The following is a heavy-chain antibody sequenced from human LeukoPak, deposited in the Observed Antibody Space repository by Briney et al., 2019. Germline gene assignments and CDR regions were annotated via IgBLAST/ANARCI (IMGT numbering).Heavy chain of an antibody. D-gene: IGHD5-24*01. V-gene: IGHV3-43*01. CDR3: ARWLKYDAFDI. J-gene: IGHJ3*02. CDR1: GFTFDDYT. Sequence: GGSLRLSCAASGFTFDDYTMHWVRQAPGKGLEWVSLISWDGGSTYYADSVKGRFTISRDNSKNTLYLQMNSLRAEDTAVYYCARWLKYDAFDIWGQGTMVTVTS. CDR2: ISWDGGST.